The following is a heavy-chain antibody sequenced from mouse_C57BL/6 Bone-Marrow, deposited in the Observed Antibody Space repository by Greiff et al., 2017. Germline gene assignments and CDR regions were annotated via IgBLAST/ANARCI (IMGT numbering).Heavy chain of an antibody. D-gene: IGHD2-1*01. V-gene: IGHV1-85*01. J-gene: IGHJ3*01. CDR1: GYTFPSYD. CDR3: ARRGLYYGSSFAY. Sequence: VQLQESGPELVKPGASVKLSCKASGYTFPSYDINWVKQRPGQGLEWIGWIYPRDGSTKYNEKFKGKATLTVDTSSSTAYMELHSLTSEDSAVYFCARRGLYYGSSFAYWGQGTLVTVSA. CDR2: IYPRDGST.